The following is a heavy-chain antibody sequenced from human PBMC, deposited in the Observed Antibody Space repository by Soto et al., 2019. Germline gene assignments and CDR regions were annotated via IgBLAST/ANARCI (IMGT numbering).Heavy chain of an antibody. J-gene: IGHJ4*02. CDR3: AKGPGGSGSLTPRVDF. CDR1: GFTFNNYA. D-gene: IGHD3-10*01. CDR2: ISGGGDTT. V-gene: IGHV3-23*01. Sequence: EVQLLESGGGLVQPGGSLRLSCAASGFTFNNYAMTWVRQAPGKGLEWVSAISGGGDTTSYADSVKGRFTVSRGGSKNTLYLQMGSLRAEDTALYYCAKGPGGSGSLTPRVDFWGQGTLVTVSS.